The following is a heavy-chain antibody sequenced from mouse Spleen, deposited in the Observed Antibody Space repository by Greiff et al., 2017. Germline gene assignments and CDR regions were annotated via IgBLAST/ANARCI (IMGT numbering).Heavy chain of an antibody. D-gene: IGHD2-12*01. CDR1: GYTFTSYY. V-gene: IGHV1S81*02. CDR3: TRGVNWFAY. Sequence: QVQLQQPGAELVKPGASVKLSCKASGYTFTSYYMYWVKQRPGQGLEWIGGINPSNGGTNFNEKFKSKATLTVDKSSSTAYMQLSSLTSEDSAVYYCTRGVNWFAYWGQGTLVTVSA. CDR2: INPSNGGT. J-gene: IGHJ3*01.